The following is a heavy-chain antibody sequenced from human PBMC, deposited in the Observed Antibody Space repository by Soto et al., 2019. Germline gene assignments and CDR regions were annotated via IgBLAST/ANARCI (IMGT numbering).Heavy chain of an antibody. CDR2: ISGSGGST. V-gene: IGHV3-23*01. Sequence: GGSLRLSCAASGFTFSSYAMSWVRQAPGKGLEWVSAISGSGGSTYYADSVKGRFTISRDNSKNTLYLQMNSLRAEDTAVYYCAKKAMRDNANYDFWSGYSYYFDYWGQGTLVTVSS. CDR3: AKKAMRDNANYDFWSGYSYYFDY. J-gene: IGHJ4*02. CDR1: GFTFSSYA. D-gene: IGHD3-3*01.